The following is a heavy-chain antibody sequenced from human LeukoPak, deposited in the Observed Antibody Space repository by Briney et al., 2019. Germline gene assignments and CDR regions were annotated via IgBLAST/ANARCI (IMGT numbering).Heavy chain of an antibody. CDR3: ARHFVTYPHYFDY. CDR2: INHSGST. CDR1: GGSFSNYY. Sequence: SETLSLTCAAYGGSFSNYYWSWIRQPPGKGLEWIGEINHSGSTNYNPSLKSRVTISVDTSKKQFSLKLSSVTAADTAVYYCARHFVTYPHYFDYWGQGTVVTVSS. J-gene: IGHJ4*02. V-gene: IGHV4-34*01. D-gene: IGHD2-21*01.